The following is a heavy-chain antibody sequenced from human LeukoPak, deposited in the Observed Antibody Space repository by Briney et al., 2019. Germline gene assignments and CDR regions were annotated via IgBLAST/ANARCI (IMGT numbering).Heavy chain of an antibody. Sequence: PGGSLRLSCAASGFVVSNNYMNWVRQAPGKGLEWVSVIYSGGSTFYADSVKGRFTISRDNSKNTLYLQMNSLKAEDTAVYYCARDYCTGGICYPYYYYYGMDVWGQGTTVTVSS. J-gene: IGHJ6*02. CDR1: GFVVSNNY. CDR3: ARDYCTGGICYPYYYYYGMDV. V-gene: IGHV3-53*01. D-gene: IGHD2-15*01. CDR2: IYSGGST.